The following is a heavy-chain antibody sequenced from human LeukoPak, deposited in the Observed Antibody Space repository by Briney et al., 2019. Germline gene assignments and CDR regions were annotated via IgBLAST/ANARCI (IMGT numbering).Heavy chain of an antibody. V-gene: IGHV3-66*01. CDR3: ARGYCSSTSCPAGDY. CDR2: IYSGGST. CDR1: GFTVSSNY. D-gene: IGHD2-2*01. Sequence: GGSLRLSCAASGFTVSSNYMSWVRQAPGKRLEWVSVIYSGGSTYYADSVKGRFTISRDNSKNTLYPQMNSLRAEDTAVYYCARGYCSSTSCPAGDYWGQGTLVTVSS. J-gene: IGHJ4*02.